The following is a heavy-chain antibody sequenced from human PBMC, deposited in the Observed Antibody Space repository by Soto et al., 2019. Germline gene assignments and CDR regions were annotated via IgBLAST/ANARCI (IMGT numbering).Heavy chain of an antibody. J-gene: IGHJ4*02. Sequence: GGSLRLSCAASGFTFSSYAMHWVRQSPGKGLEWVAVISYDGSNKYYADSVKGRFTISRDNSKNTLYLQMNSLRAEDTAVYYCARQAQHGGIYYFDYWGQGTLVTVSS. CDR2: ISYDGSNK. V-gene: IGHV3-30-3*01. D-gene: IGHD2-15*01. CDR3: ARQAQHGGIYYFDY. CDR1: GFTFSSYA.